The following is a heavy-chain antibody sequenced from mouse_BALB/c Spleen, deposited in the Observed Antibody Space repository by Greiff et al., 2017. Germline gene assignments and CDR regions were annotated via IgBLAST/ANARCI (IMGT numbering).Heavy chain of an antibody. J-gene: IGHJ4*01. CDR3: AREDGNYKEGYYAMDD. D-gene: IGHD2-1*01. CDR2: ISDGGSYT. Sequence: EVQVVESGGGLVKPGGSLKLSCAASGFTFSDYYMYWVRQTPEKRLEWVATISDGGSYTYYPDSVKGRFTISRDNAKNNLYLQMSSLKSEDTAMYYCAREDGNYKEGYYAMDDWGQGTSVTVSS. V-gene: IGHV5-4*02. CDR1: GFTFSDYY.